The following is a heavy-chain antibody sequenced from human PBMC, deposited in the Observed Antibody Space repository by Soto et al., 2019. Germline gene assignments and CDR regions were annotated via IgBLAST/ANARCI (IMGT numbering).Heavy chain of an antibody. CDR1: GYTFTSYA. CDR2: INAGNGNT. CDR3: ARDTYGSGSLPSTNWFDP. V-gene: IGHV1-3*01. J-gene: IGHJ5*02. Sequence: ASVKVSCKASGYTFTSYAMHWVRQAPGQRLEWMGWINAGNGNTKYSQKFQGRVTITRDTSASTAYMELSSLRSEDTAVYYCARDTYGSGSLPSTNWFDPWGQGTLVTVSS. D-gene: IGHD3-10*01.